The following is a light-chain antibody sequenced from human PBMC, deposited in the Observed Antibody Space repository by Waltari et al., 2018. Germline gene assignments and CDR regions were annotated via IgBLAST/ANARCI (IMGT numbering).Light chain of an antibody. CDR2: LGS. J-gene: IGKJ4*01. Sequence: IQMAQSPLSLPVTPGEPACIPCMPSQSHLHSNGYNYLDWYLQKPGQSPQLLIYLGSNRASGVPDRFSGSGSGTDFTLKISRVEAEDVGVYYCMQALQTPLTFGGGTKVEIK. CDR1: QSHLHSNGYNY. V-gene: IGKV2-28*01. CDR3: MQALQTPLT.